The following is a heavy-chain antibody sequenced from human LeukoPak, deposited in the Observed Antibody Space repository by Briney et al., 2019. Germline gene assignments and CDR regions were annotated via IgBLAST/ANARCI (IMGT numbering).Heavy chain of an antibody. CDR1: GGSLSTYS. J-gene: IGHJ4*02. CDR2: IYYGGTT. Sequence: SETLSLTCSVSGGSLSTYSWSWVRQSPGKRLEWIGYIYYGGTTDYNPSLKSRVTISADTAKNQFSLRLRSVTAADTAIYYCARDTTVASGMQHWGQGTLVTVSS. CDR3: ARDTTVASGMQH. D-gene: IGHD4-23*01. V-gene: IGHV4-59*01.